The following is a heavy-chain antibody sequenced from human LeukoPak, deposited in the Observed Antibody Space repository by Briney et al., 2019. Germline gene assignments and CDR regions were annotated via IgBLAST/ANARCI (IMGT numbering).Heavy chain of an antibody. D-gene: IGHD1-26*01. CDR1: GFSFSSYN. CDR3: ARDPYSGSYGGYYHYYMDV. V-gene: IGHV3-21*01. J-gene: IGHJ6*03. CDR2: ITSSGSYM. Sequence: TSGGSLRLSCAASGFSFSSYNMNWARQAPGKGPEWVSSITSSGSYMFYADSVKGRFTISRDNAENSLYPQMNSLRVEDTAVYFCARDPYSGSYGGYYHYYMDVWGKGTTVTVSS.